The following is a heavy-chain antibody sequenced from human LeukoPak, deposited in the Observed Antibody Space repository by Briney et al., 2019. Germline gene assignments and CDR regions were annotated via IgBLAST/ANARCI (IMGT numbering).Heavy chain of an antibody. V-gene: IGHV3-53*01. CDR2: IYSGGST. Sequence: PGGSLRLSCAASGFTVSSNYMSWVRQAPGKGLEWVSVIYSGGSTYYADSVKGRFTISRDNAKNSLYLQMNSLRAEDTAVYYCAREVVAATFRYFDYWGQGTLVTVSS. J-gene: IGHJ4*02. CDR3: AREVVAATFRYFDY. CDR1: GFTVSSNY. D-gene: IGHD2-15*01.